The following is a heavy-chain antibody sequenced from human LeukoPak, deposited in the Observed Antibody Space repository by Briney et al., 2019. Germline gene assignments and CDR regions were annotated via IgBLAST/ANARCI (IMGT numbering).Heavy chain of an antibody. CDR2: IYTSGST. Sequence: SETLSLTCTVSGGSISSYYWSWLRQPAGKGLEWIGRIYTSGSTNYNPSLKSRVTMSVDTSKNQFSLKLSSVTGADMAVYYCARSGYDRYYYYIDVWGKGTTVTVSS. V-gene: IGHV4-4*07. J-gene: IGHJ6*03. CDR1: GGSISSYY. D-gene: IGHD5-12*01. CDR3: ARSGYDRYYYYIDV.